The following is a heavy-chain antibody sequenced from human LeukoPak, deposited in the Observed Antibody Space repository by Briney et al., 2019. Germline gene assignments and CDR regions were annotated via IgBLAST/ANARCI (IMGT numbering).Heavy chain of an antibody. D-gene: IGHD6-19*01. CDR3: ARTVAGTDFDY. CDR2: ISGSGGST. Sequence: GGSLRLSCAASGFTFSSYAMSWVRQAPGKGLEWVSAISGSGGSTYYADSVKGRLTISRDNSKNTLYLQMNSLRAEDTAVYYCARTVAGTDFDYWGQGTLVTVSS. J-gene: IGHJ4*02. CDR1: GFTFSSYA. V-gene: IGHV3-23*01.